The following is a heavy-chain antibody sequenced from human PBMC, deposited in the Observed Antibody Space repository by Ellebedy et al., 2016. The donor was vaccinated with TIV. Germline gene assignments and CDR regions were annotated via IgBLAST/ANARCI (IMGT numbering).Heavy chain of an antibody. CDR2: FTGSGGGDGT. Sequence: GESLKISCVASGFTFSNYAMNWVRQIPGKGLEWVSRFTGSGGGDGTSLADSVKCRFTISRANSKNTLYLQMNTLRAEDTAIYYCAKGSLGHCTGSSCYHFDYWGQGTLVTVSS. J-gene: IGHJ4*02. CDR1: GFTFSNYA. CDR3: AKGSLGHCTGSSCYHFDY. V-gene: IGHV3-23*01. D-gene: IGHD2-8*02.